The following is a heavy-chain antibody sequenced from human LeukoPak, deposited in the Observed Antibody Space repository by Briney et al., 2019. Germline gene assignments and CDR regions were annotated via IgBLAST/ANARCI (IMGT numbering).Heavy chain of an antibody. CDR1: GFTFSSYG. D-gene: IGHD3-10*01. V-gene: IGHV3-33*01. CDR3: ARGIAGARFDY. Sequence: PGRSLKLSCAASGFTFSSYGMHWVRQAPGKGLEWVALIWWDGSNEHYADSVKGRFTISRENSKNTLYLQMNSLRVEDTAVYYCARGIAGARFDYWGQGTLVTVSS. J-gene: IGHJ4*02. CDR2: IWWDGSNE.